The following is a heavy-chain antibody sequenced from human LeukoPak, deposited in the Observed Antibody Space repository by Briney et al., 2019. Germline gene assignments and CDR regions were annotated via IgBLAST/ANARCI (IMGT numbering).Heavy chain of an antibody. CDR2: IYYSGST. V-gene: IGHV4-39*01. CDR3: ARPPYSEGALDI. J-gene: IGHJ3*02. D-gene: IGHD6-13*01. Sequence: SETLSLTCTVSGGSISSSSYYWGWIRQPPGKGLEWIGSIYYSGSTYYKPSLKSRVTISVDTSKNQFSLKLSSVTAADTAVYYCARPPYSEGALDIWGQGTMVTVSS. CDR1: GGSISSSSYY.